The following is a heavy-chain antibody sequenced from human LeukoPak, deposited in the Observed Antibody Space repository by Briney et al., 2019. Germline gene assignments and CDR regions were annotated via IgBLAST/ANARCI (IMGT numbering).Heavy chain of an antibody. Sequence: ASVKVSCKASGYTFTSYGISWVRQAPGQGLEWMGWISAYNGNTNYAQKLQGRVTMTTDTSTSTAYMELRSLRSDDMAVYYCARDPLIAVGWTANFCFLGQGTLVTVSS. CDR1: GYTFTSYG. CDR2: ISAYNGNT. CDR3: ARDPLIAVGWTANFCF. D-gene: IGHD6-19*01. J-gene: IGHJ4*02. V-gene: IGHV1-18*03.